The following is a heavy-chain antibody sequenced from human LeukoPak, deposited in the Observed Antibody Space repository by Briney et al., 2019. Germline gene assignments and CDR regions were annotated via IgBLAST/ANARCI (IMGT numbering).Heavy chain of an antibody. Sequence: GGSLRLSCAASGFTFSSYAMSWVRQAPGEGLEWVSGITATGGTTYYADSVKGRFTISKDSSKNTVSLQMNSLRPDDTAMYYCALAGYRSSGLGVWGQGTLVTVSS. CDR1: GFTFSSYA. CDR3: ALAGYRSSGLGV. CDR2: ITATGGTT. V-gene: IGHV3-23*01. J-gene: IGHJ4*02. D-gene: IGHD6-13*01.